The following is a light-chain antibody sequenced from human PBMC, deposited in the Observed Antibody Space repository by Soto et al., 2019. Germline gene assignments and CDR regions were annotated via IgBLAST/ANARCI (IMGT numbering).Light chain of an antibody. CDR3: QQYGSSPGT. Sequence: IGLTQSPGTLSLSPGERATLSCRASQSVSSSYLAWYQQKPGQAPRLLIYGASSRATGIPDRFSGSGSGTDFTLTISRLEPEDFAVYYCQQYGSSPGTFGQGTRPEIK. CDR1: QSVSSSY. V-gene: IGKV3-20*01. J-gene: IGKJ5*01. CDR2: GAS.